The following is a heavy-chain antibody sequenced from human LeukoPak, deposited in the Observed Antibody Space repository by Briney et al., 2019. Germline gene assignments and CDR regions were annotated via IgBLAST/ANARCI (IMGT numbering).Heavy chain of an antibody. V-gene: IGHV4-34*01. J-gene: IGHJ5*02. CDR1: GGSFSGYY. CDR2: INHSGST. CDR3: HVWFGESKGWLDP. Sequence: PSETLSLTCAVYGGSFSGYYWSRIRQPPGKGLEWIGEINHSGSTNYNPSLKSRVTISVDTSKNQFSLKLSSVTAADTAVYYCHVWFGESKGWLDPWGQGTLVTVSS. D-gene: IGHD3-10*01.